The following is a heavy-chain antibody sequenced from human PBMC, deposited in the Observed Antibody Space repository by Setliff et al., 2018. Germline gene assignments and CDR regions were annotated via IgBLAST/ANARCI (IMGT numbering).Heavy chain of an antibody. CDR2: IKQDGSVK. D-gene: IGHD2-15*01. J-gene: IGHJ4*02. V-gene: IGHV3-7*03. CDR3: ARSSSFRGPCTGGSCSDFDA. Sequence: PGGSLRLSCAASAFSFSTYAMNWVRQAPGKGLEWVANIKQDGSVKYYVDSVKGRFTISRDNAKNSVDLEMNSLRAEDTAVYYCARSSSFRGPCTGGSCSDFDAWGQGILVTSPQ. CDR1: AFSFSTYA.